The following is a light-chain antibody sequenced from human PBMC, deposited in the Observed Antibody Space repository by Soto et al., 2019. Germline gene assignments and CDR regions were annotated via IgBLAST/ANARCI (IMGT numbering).Light chain of an antibody. V-gene: IGKV4-1*01. CDR1: QTVLYRSNNMTY. Sequence: DIVMTQSPDSLAVSLGERATINCKSSQTVLYRSNNMTYLSWYQQKPGHPPKLLIYWASTRESGVPDRFSGSGSGTDFTLTISSLQAEDVAVYYCQQYYSSPRTFGGGTKVEIK. CDR3: QQYYSSPRT. CDR2: WAS. J-gene: IGKJ4*01.